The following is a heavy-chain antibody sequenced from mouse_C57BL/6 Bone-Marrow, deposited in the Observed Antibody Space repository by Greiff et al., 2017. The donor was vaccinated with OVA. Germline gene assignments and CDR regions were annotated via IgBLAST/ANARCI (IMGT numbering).Heavy chain of an antibody. CDR2: ISNLAYSI. J-gene: IGHJ4*01. V-gene: IGHV5-15*04. CDR1: GFTFSDYG. CDR3: ARRIGYAMDY. Sequence: EVKLVESGGGLVQPGGSLKLSCAASGFTFSDYGMAWVRQAPRKGPAWVAFISNLAYSIYYADTVTGRFTISRANAKNTLYLEMSSLRSEDTAMYYCARRIGYAMDYWGQGTSVTVSS.